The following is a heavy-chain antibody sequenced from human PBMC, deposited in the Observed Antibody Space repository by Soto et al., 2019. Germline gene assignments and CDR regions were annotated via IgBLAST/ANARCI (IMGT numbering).Heavy chain of an antibody. D-gene: IGHD2-2*01. J-gene: IGHJ5*02. Sequence: SETLSLTCAVSGDSVSTHYWWSWVRQSPGKGLEWIGETHHSGSTHYNPSLNSRDTISVDKSKNDFSLKLTSVTAADTAVYYCARNGDCSSSRCNVGWFDPWGRGTLVT. CDR1: GDSVSTHYW. CDR3: ARNGDCSSSRCNVGWFDP. V-gene: IGHV4-4*02. CDR2: THHSGST.